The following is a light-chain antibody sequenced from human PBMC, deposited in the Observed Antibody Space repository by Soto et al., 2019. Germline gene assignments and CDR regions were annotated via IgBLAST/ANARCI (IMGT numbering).Light chain of an antibody. Sequence: DIQLTQSPASLSASVGDRVTITCQASQDINNYLIWYQQKPGKAPNLLIYDASTLGTGVSSRFSGNGSGTDFSVPINNLQPQDTATYYCQQYDVVPCTFGQGTTLEIK. J-gene: IGKJ2*02. CDR2: DAS. V-gene: IGKV1-33*01. CDR3: QQYDVVPCT. CDR1: QDINNY.